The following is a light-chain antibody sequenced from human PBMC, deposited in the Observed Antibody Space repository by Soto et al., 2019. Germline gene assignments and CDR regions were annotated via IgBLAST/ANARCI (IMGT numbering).Light chain of an antibody. CDR3: QQYGSSPWT. CDR2: GAS. J-gene: IGKJ1*01. CDR1: QSVRSSY. Sequence: EIVLTQSPGTLSLSPGERATLSCRASQSVRSSYLAWYQQKPGQAPRLLIDGASSRATGIPDRFSGSGSGTDFTLTISRLEPEDFAVYDCQQYGSSPWTFGHGTKVEI. V-gene: IGKV3-20*01.